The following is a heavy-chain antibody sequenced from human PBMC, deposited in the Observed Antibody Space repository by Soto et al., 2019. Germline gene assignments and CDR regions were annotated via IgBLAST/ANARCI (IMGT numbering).Heavy chain of an antibody. D-gene: IGHD6-19*01. CDR3: AGAISTVQWLGNDAFDI. CDR2: IKQDGSEK. V-gene: IGHV3-7*01. Sequence: GRSLRLSCAASGFTFSSYWMSWVRQAPGKGLEWVANIKQDGSEKYYVDSVKGRFTISRDNAKNSLYLQMTSLRAEDTAVYYCAGAISTVQWLGNDAFDIWGQGTMVTVSS. CDR1: GFTFSSYW. J-gene: IGHJ3*02.